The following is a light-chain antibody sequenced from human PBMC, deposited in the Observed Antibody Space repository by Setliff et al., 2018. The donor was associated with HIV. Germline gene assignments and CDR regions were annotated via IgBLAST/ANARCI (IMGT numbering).Light chain of an antibody. V-gene: IGLV2-14*01. CDR3: SSYAITNTLP. CDR2: EVK. CDR1: SSDVGGYSY. J-gene: IGLJ1*01. Sequence: QSVLTQPASVSGSPGQSITISCTGTSSDVGGYSYVSWYQQHPGKAPKLIIYEVKNRPSGVSNRFSGSKSGNTASLTISGLQAKDEADYYCSSYAITNTLPFGTGTKVTVL.